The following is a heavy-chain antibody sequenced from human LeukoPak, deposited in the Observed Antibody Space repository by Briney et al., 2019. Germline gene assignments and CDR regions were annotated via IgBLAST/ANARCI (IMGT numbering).Heavy chain of an antibody. V-gene: IGHV3-15*01. Sequence: GGSLRLSCAASGFTFSNAWMSWVRQAPGKGLEWVGRTKSKTDGGTTDYAAPVKGRFTISRDDSKNTLYLQMNSLKTEDTAVYYCTTETSAVSVAWFGELLPDIDYWGQGTLVTVSS. CDR3: TTETSAVSVAWFGELLPDIDY. CDR1: GFTFSNAW. J-gene: IGHJ4*02. D-gene: IGHD3-10*01. CDR2: TKSKTDGGTT.